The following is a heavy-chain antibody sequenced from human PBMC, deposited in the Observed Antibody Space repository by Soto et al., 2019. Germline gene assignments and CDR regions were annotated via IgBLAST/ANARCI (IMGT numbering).Heavy chain of an antibody. CDR2: IRSKANSYAT. D-gene: IGHD4-17*01. CDR1: GFTFSGSA. CDR3: TSLMTTGTTSNYNMVV. V-gene: IGHV3-73*01. Sequence: EVQLVESGGGLVQPGGSLKLSCAASGFTFSGSAMHWVRQASGKGLEWVGRIRSKANSYATAYAASVKGRFTISRXDXKIXAYLEMNRLKTEDTAVYYCTSLMTTGTTSNYNMVVWGQGTTVTVSS. J-gene: IGHJ6*02.